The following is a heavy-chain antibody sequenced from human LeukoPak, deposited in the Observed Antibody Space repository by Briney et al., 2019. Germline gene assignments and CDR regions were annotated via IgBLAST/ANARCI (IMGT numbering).Heavy chain of an antibody. CDR2: IYYTGDI. CDR3: ARERSVGLGTSYYHYGVDV. J-gene: IGHJ6*02. Sequence: PSQTLSLTCTVSGGSISSSGSYWTWIRQPPGKGLEWIAYIYYTGDIYYNPSLKSRVTMSVDTSKNQISLKLNSVTAADTAVYYWARERSVGLGTSYYHYGVDVWGQGTSVTVSS. V-gene: IGHV4-31*03. D-gene: IGHD1-7*01. CDR1: GGSISSSGSY.